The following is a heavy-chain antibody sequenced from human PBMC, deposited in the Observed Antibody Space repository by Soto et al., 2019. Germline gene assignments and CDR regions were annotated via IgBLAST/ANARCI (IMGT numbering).Heavy chain of an antibody. CDR2: ISYDGSNK. Sequence: QVQLVESGGGVVQPGKSLRLSCAASGFTFSSYGMHWVRQAPGKGLEWVALISYDGSNKYYADSVKGRFTISRDNSKNTLYLQMNSLRAEDTAVYYCAKDFNDFGSGYYYYYGMDVWGQGTTVTVSS. J-gene: IGHJ6*02. CDR1: GFTFSSYG. V-gene: IGHV3-30*18. CDR3: AKDFNDFGSGYYYYYGMDV. D-gene: IGHD3-3*01.